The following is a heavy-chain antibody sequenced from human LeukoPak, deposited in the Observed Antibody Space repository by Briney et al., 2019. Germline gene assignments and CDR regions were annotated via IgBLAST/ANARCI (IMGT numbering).Heavy chain of an antibody. CDR2: INHSGST. J-gene: IGHJ6*02. CDR1: GGSFRGYY. D-gene: IGHD2-2*01. Sequence: SETLSLTCAVYGGSFRGYYWSWIREPPGKGLEWMGEINHSGSTNYNPSLKSRVTISVDTSKNQSSLKLSSVTAADTAVYYCARSENIVVVPAAYYYYYYGMDVWGQGTTVTVSS. CDR3: ARSENIVVVPAAYYYYYYGMDV. V-gene: IGHV4-34*01.